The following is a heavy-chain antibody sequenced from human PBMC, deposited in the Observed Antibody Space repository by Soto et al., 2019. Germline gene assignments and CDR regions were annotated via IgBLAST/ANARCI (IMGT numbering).Heavy chain of an antibody. CDR2: IIPIFGTA. CDR1: GGAFSSYA. V-gene: IGHV1-69*13. CDR3: AREKEERIAAAGTLWFDP. D-gene: IGHD6-13*01. J-gene: IGHJ5*02. Sequence: SVKVSCKASGGAFSSYAISWVRQAPGQGLEWMGGIIPIFGTANYAQKFQGRVTITADESTSTAYMELSSLRSEDTAVYYCAREKEERIAAAGTLWFDPWGQGTLVTVSS.